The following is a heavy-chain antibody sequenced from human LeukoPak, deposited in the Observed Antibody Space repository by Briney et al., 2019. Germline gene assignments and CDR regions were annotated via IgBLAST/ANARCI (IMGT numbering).Heavy chain of an antibody. D-gene: IGHD6-6*01. Sequence: GASVKVSCKASGYTFTSYYMHWVRQAPGQGLEWMGIINPSGGSTSYAQKFQGRVTMTRDTSTSTVYMELSSLRSEDTAVYYCARDGAPHSSSGYYFDYWGQGTLVTVSS. J-gene: IGHJ4*02. CDR1: GYTFTSYY. V-gene: IGHV1-46*01. CDR3: ARDGAPHSSSGYYFDY. CDR2: INPSGGST.